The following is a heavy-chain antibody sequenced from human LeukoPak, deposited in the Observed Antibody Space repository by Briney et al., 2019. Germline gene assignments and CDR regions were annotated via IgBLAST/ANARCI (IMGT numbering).Heavy chain of an antibody. CDR3: ARSPIVVVPAAIVSDY. V-gene: IGHV4-4*07. CDR2: IYTSGST. CDR1: GGSISSYY. J-gene: IGHJ4*02. D-gene: IGHD2-2*01. Sequence: SETLSLTCTVSGGSISSYYWSWIRQPAGKGLEWIGRIYTSGSTNYNPSLKSRVTTSVDTSKNQFSLKLSSVTAADTAVYYCARSPIVVVPAAIVSDYWGQGTLVTVSS.